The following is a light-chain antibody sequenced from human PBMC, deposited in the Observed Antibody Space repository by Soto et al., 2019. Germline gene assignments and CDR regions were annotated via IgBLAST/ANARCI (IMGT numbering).Light chain of an antibody. Sequence: QSALTQPASVSGSPGQSITISCTGTSSEVGSNNLVSWYQQYPGKAPKLLIYEGSKRPSGVSNRFSGSKSGNTASLTISGLQAEDEADYYCCSYAGGRTPYVFGTGTMLTVL. J-gene: IGLJ1*01. CDR2: EGS. CDR1: SSEVGSNNL. CDR3: CSYAGGRTPYV. V-gene: IGLV2-23*01.